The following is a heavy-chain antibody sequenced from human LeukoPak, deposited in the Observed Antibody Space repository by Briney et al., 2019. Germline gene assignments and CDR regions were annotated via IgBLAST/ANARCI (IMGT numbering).Heavy chain of an antibody. J-gene: IGHJ4*02. CDR3: ARDLKIGYSSGWPNY. CDR1: GYTFTSYG. Sequence: ASVTVSCKASGYTFTSYGISWVRQAPGQGLEWMGWISAYNGNTNYAQKLQGRVTMTTDTSTSTAYMELRSLRSDDTAVYYCARDLKIGYSSGWPNYWGQGTLVTVSS. V-gene: IGHV1-18*01. CDR2: ISAYNGNT. D-gene: IGHD6-19*01.